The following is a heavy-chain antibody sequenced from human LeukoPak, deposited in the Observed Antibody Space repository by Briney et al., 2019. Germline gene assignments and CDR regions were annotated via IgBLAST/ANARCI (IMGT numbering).Heavy chain of an antibody. CDR3: ARGHCSSTSCPPGY. CDR1: GYTFTSYG. Sequence: ASVKVSCKASGYTFTSYGISWVRQAPGQGLEWMGWISAYNGNTNYAQKLQGRVTMTTDTSTSTAYMKLRSLRSDDTAVYYCARGHCSSTSCPPGYWGQGTLVTVSS. J-gene: IGHJ4*02. CDR2: ISAYNGNT. D-gene: IGHD2-2*01. V-gene: IGHV1-18*01.